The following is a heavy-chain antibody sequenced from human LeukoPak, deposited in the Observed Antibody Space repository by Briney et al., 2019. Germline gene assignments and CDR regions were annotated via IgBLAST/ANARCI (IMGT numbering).Heavy chain of an antibody. Sequence: ASVKVSCKVSGYTLTELSMHWVRQAPGKGLEWMGGFDPEDGETIYAQKFQGRVTMTEDTSTDTAYMELSSLRSDDTAVYYCARAGSAGGWDAFDIWGQGTMVTVSS. CDR2: FDPEDGET. D-gene: IGHD1-26*01. J-gene: IGHJ3*02. V-gene: IGHV1-24*01. CDR3: ARAGSAGGWDAFDI. CDR1: GYTLTELS.